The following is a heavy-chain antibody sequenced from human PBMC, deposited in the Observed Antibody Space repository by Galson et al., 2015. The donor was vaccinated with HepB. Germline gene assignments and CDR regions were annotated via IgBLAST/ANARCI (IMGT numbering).Heavy chain of an antibody. CDR2: IYSGGST. J-gene: IGHJ4*02. D-gene: IGHD6-6*01. CDR1: GFTVSNNY. Sequence: SLRLSCAASGFTVSNNYMSWVRQAPGKGLEWVSVIYSGGSTYYADSVKGRFTISRDNSKKTLYLQMSSLRPEDTAMYYCVKDGEFGYSSSSRFDYWGQGTLVIVSS. CDR3: VKDGEFGYSSSSRFDY. V-gene: IGHV3-53*05.